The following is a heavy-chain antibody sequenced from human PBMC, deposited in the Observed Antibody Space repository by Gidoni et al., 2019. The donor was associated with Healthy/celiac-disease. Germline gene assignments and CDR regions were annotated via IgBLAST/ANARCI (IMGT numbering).Heavy chain of an antibody. CDR1: GGSFSGYY. V-gene: IGHV4-34*01. D-gene: IGHD6-13*01. CDR2: INHSGST. CDR3: ARGRAIAAAGPFDY. J-gene: IGHJ4*02. Sequence: QVQLQQWGAGLLKPSETLSLTCAVYGGSFSGYYWSWIRQPPGKGLEWIGEINHSGSTNYNPSLKSRVTISVDTSKNQFSLKLSSVTAADTAVYYCARGRAIAAAGPFDYWGQGTLVTVSS.